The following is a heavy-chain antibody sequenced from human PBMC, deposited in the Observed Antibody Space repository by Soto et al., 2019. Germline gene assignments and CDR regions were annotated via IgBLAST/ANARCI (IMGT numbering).Heavy chain of an antibody. J-gene: IGHJ6*02. CDR3: ARGIVATTCYYYGMDV. V-gene: IGHV4-31*03. CDR1: GGSISSGGYY. CDR2: IYYSGST. Sequence: SETLSLTCTVSGGSISSGGYYWSWIRQHPGKGLEWIGYIYYSGSTYYNPSLKSRVTISVDTSKNQFSLKLSSVTAADTAVYYCARGIVATTCYYYGMDVWGQGTTVTVSS. D-gene: IGHD5-12*01.